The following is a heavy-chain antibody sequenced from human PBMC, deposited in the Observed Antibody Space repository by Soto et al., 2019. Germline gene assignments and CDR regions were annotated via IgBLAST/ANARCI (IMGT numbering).Heavy chain of an antibody. D-gene: IGHD1-7*01. V-gene: IGHV3-15*07. CDR2: IKSNTDGWTT. CDR1: VFTFSNAW. CDR3: TKDELPFVIRRLRSGGMDG. J-gene: IGHJ6*02. Sequence: EVPLVESGGGLVQPGGSLRLSCAASVFTFSNAWMNWGRQAPWKGLEWVGRIKSNTDGWTTDYAAPVKGRFTISRDASKNPLYLQMSSLKTEYTAVYYCTKDELPFVIRRLRSGGMDGWGQGTTVTVSS.